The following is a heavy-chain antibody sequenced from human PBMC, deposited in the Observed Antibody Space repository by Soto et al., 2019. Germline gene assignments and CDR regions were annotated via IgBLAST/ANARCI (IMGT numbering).Heavy chain of an antibody. D-gene: IGHD3-16*02. CDR3: ARDRKNRDVYNYRILD. V-gene: IGHV1-69*01. CDR2: IVPIFGTA. CDR1: GDTFSSYA. Sequence: QVQLVQSGAEVKKPGSSVKVSCKSSGDTFSSYAISWVRQAPGQGLEWMGGIVPIFGTARYAQKFQDRVTITADESTNTAYMELSSLRSKDTAVYYCARDRKNRDVYNYRILDWGQGTLVAVSS. J-gene: IGHJ4*02.